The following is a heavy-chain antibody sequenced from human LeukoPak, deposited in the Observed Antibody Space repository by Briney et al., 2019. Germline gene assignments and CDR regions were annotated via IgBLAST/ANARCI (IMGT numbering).Heavy chain of an antibody. J-gene: IGHJ4*02. Sequence: ASVTVSCKTSGYTFTANYIHWVRQAPGQGLEWMGWINPNSGNTNYLQKFQARVTMTRDTSNSTAYMELNRLISDDTAVYYCARGGNTVFGVVDFWGQGTLVTVSS. D-gene: IGHD3-3*01. CDR1: GYTFTANY. CDR3: ARGGNTVFGVVDF. CDR2: INPNSGNT. V-gene: IGHV1-2*02.